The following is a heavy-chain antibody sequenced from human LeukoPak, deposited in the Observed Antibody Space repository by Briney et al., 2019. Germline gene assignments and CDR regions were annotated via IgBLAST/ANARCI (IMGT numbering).Heavy chain of an antibody. CDR2: IYSGDNT. CDR1: GFTVSNNY. CDR3: AGRRVLDASFDY. D-gene: IGHD3-16*01. Sequence: GGSLRLSCAASGFTVSNNYMSWVRQAPGKGLEWVSVIYSGDNTYYVESVKGRFTISRDNSKNTLFLQMNPLRAEDTAVYYCAGRRVLDASFDYWGQGTLVTVSS. V-gene: IGHV3-66*02. J-gene: IGHJ4*02.